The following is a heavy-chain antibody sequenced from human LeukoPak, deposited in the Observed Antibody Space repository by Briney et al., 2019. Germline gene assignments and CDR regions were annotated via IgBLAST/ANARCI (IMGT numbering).Heavy chain of an antibody. Sequence: ASVKVSCKASGYTFASFGITWVRQAPGQGLEWMGWINPNSGGTNYAQKFQGRVTMTRDTSISTAYMELSRLRSDDTAVYYCARGARIFGVDLGYWGQGTLVTVSS. D-gene: IGHD3-3*01. CDR1: GYTFASFG. CDR2: INPNSGGT. J-gene: IGHJ4*02. CDR3: ARGARIFGVDLGY. V-gene: IGHV1-2*02.